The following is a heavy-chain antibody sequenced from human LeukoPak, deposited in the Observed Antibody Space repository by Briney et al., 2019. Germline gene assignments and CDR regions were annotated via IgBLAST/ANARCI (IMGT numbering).Heavy chain of an antibody. CDR2: INTDGSST. V-gene: IGHV3-74*01. Sequence: GGSLRLSCAASGFTFSSYWMHWVRQAPGKGPVWVSRINTDGSSTSYADSVKGRSTISRDNAKNTLYLQMNSLRAEDTAVYYCARGGEDYYDSSVFDYWGQGTLVTVSS. J-gene: IGHJ4*02. CDR3: ARGGEDYYDSSVFDY. CDR1: GFTFSSYW. D-gene: IGHD3-22*01.